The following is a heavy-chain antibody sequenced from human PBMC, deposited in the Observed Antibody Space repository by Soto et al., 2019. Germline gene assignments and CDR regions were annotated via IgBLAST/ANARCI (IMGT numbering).Heavy chain of an antibody. J-gene: IGHJ6*02. Sequence: GGSLRLSCAASGFTFSSYSMNWVRQAPGKGLEWVSSISSSSSYIYYADSVKGRFTISRDNAKNSLYLQMNSLRAEDTAVYYCARYSTGYFPNYGMDVWGQGTTVTVSS. CDR3: ARYSTGYFPNYGMDV. CDR1: GFTFSSYS. V-gene: IGHV3-21*01. CDR2: ISSSSSYI. D-gene: IGHD3-9*01.